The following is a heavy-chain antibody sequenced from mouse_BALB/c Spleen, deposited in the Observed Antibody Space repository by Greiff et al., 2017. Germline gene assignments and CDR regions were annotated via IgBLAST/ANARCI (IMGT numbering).Heavy chain of an antibody. CDR3: ARWGGPLDY. CDR2: ISSGSSTI. Sequence: EVKVVESGGGLVQPGGSRKLSCAASGFTFSSFGMHWVRQAPEKGLEWVAYISSGSSTIYYADTVKGRFTISRDNPKNTLFLQMTSLRSEDTAMYYCARWGGPLDYWGQGTTLTVSS. D-gene: IGHD1-1*02. CDR1: GFTFSSFG. J-gene: IGHJ2*01. V-gene: IGHV5-17*02.